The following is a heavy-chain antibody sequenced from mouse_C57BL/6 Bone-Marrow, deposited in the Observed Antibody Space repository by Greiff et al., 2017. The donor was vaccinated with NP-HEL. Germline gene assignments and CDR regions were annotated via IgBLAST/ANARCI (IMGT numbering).Heavy chain of an antibody. V-gene: IGHV1-50*01. CDR1: GYTFTSYW. CDR2: IDPSDSYT. J-gene: IGHJ2*01. D-gene: IGHD3-2*02. CDR3: ARWPAQVLDD. Sequence: QVQLQQPGAELVKPGASVKLSCKASGYTFTSYWMQWVKQRPGQGLEWIGEIDPSDSYTNYNQKFKGKATLTVDTSSSTAYMQLSSLTSEDSAVYNCARWPAQVLDDWGQGTTLTVSS.